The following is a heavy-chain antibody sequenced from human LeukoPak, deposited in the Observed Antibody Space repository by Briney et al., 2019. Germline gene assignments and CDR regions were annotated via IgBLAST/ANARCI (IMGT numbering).Heavy chain of an antibody. D-gene: IGHD2-21*02. CDR1: GFTFSSYW. CDR3: ASLERGDCYHCFDY. CDR2: IKQDGSEK. V-gene: IGHV3-7*01. Sequence: GGSLRLSCAASGFTFSSYWMSWVRQAPGKGPEWVANIKQDGSEKYYVDSVKGRFTISRDNAKNSLYLQMNSLRAEDTAVYYCASLERGDCYHCFDYWGQGTLVTVSS. J-gene: IGHJ4*02.